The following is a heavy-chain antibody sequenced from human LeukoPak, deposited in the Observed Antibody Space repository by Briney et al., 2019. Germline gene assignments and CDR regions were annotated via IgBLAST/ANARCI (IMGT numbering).Heavy chain of an antibody. CDR2: ISGSGGST. CDR3: ARDGARTIGIAAAFDY. CDR1: GFTFSSYA. V-gene: IGHV3-23*01. J-gene: IGHJ4*02. Sequence: GGSLRLSCAASGFTFSSYAMSWVRQAPGKGLEWVSAISGSGGSTYYADSVKGRFTISRDNAKNSLYLQMNSLRAEDTAVYYCARDGARTIGIAAAFDYWGQGTLVTVSS. D-gene: IGHD6-13*01.